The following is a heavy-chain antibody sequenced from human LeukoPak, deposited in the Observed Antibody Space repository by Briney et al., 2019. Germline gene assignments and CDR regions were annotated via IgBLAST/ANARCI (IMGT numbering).Heavy chain of an antibody. Sequence: PGRSLRLSCAASGFTFSSYGMHWVRQAPGKGLEWVAVIWYDGSNKYYADSVKGRFTISRDNSKNTLYLQMNSLRAEGTAVYYCAKDRYDSSGYYPFDYWGQGTLVTVSS. J-gene: IGHJ4*02. V-gene: IGHV3-33*06. CDR3: AKDRYDSSGYYPFDY. CDR1: GFTFSSYG. D-gene: IGHD3-22*01. CDR2: IWYDGSNK.